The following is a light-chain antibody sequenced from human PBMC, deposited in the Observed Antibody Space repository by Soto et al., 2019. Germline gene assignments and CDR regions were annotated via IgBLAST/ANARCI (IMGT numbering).Light chain of an antibody. CDR3: QPSGSSST. J-gene: IGKJ5*01. CDR2: DAS. CDR1: LSVSVY. V-gene: IGKV3-11*01. Sequence: VVLTQSPATLSLSPGERATLSCRTSLSVSVYLDWYQQKPGQAPRILISDASNRATGIQARLTGSGSGTNFTLAIRRLEPEEFAVDDCQPSGSSSTLGPGKRLKIK.